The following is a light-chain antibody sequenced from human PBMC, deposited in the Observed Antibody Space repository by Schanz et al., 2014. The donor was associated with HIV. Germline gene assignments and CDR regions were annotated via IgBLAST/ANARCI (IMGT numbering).Light chain of an antibody. Sequence: EVVMTQSPATLSVSPGERVILSCRASQTVSSSLAWYQQKRGQAPRLLIYGASTRATGVAARFSGSGSGTDFTLTISSLEPEDFAVYYCQYFGNSGGTFGGGTKVEIK. J-gene: IGKJ4*01. V-gene: IGKV3-15*01. CDR1: QTVSSS. CDR3: QYFGNSGGT. CDR2: GAS.